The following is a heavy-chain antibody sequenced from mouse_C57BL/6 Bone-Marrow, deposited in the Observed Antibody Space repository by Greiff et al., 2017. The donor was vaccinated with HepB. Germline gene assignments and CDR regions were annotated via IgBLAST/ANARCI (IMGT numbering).Heavy chain of an antibody. CDR3: ARRSYYGGFAY. Sequence: EVQLVESGGGLVKPGGSLKLSCAASGFTFSDYGMHWVRQAPEKGLEWVAYISSGSSTIYYADTVKGRFTISRDNAKNTLFLQMTSLRSEDTAMYYCARRSYYGGFAYWGQGTLVTVSA. D-gene: IGHD1-1*01. CDR2: ISSGSSTI. V-gene: IGHV5-17*01. CDR1: GFTFSDYG. J-gene: IGHJ3*01.